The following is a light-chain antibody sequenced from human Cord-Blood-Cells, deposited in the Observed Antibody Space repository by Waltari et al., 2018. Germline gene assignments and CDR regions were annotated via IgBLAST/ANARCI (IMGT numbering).Light chain of an antibody. J-gene: IGKJ4*01. V-gene: IGKV1-39*01. CDR3: QQSYSTPLT. CDR2: AAS. Sequence: DRQMTQSPSSLSASVGARVTITCRASQSISSYLNWYQQKPGKAHKLLIYAASSLQSGVPSRFSGSGSGTDFTLTISSLQPEDFATYYCQQSYSTPLTFGGGTKVEIK. CDR1: QSISSY.